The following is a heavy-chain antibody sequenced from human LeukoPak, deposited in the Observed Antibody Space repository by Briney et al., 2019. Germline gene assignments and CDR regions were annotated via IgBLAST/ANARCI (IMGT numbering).Heavy chain of an antibody. J-gene: IGHJ4*02. CDR1: GFTFSSYA. V-gene: IGHV3-23*01. CDR3: AKDKWGSSPTPLFDY. D-gene: IGHD3-16*01. CDR2: ISGSGGST. Sequence: GGSPRLSCAASGFTFSSYAMSWVRQAPGKGLEWVSAISGSGGSTYYADSVKGRFSISRDNSKNTLYLQMNSLRAEDTAVYYCAKDKWGSSPTPLFDYWGQGTLVTVSS.